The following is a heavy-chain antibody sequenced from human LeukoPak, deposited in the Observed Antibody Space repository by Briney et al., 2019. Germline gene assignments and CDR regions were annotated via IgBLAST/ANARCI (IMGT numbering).Heavy chain of an antibody. CDR1: GFTVSSNS. CDR2: IYSDNT. J-gene: IGHJ4*02. CDR3: AKDGAGSQSYCSSTSCYVDY. Sequence: PGGSLRLSCTVSGFTVSSNSMSWVRQAPGKGLEWVSFIYSDNTHYSDSVKGRFTISRDNSKNTLYLQMNSLRAEDTAVYYCAKDGAGSQSYCSSTSCYVDYWGQGTLVTVSS. D-gene: IGHD2-2*01. V-gene: IGHV3-53*01.